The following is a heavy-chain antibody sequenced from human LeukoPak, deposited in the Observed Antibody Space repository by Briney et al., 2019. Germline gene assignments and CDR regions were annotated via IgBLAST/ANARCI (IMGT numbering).Heavy chain of an antibody. CDR1: GFTFSSYW. CDR3: ARYSSGWYGDNWSDP. Sequence: GGSLRLSCAASGFTFSSYWMSWVRQAPGKGLEWVANIKQDGSEKYYVDSVKGRFTISRDNAKNSLYLQMNSLRAEDTAVYCARYSSGWYGDNWSDPWGQGTLVTVSS. V-gene: IGHV3-7*01. CDR2: IKQDGSEK. J-gene: IGHJ5*02. D-gene: IGHD6-19*01.